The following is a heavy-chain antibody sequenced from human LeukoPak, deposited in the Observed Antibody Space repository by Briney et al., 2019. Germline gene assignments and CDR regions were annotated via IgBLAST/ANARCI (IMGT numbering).Heavy chain of an antibody. CDR2: IYHSGST. Sequence: SETLSLTCTVSGGSISGYYWSWIRQPPGKGLEWIGEIYHSGSTNYNPSLKSRVTISVDKSKNQFSLKLSSVTAADTAVYYCASQGIAASLDYWGQGTLVTVSS. J-gene: IGHJ4*02. CDR3: ASQGIAASLDY. D-gene: IGHD6-13*01. CDR1: GGSISGYY. V-gene: IGHV4-59*12.